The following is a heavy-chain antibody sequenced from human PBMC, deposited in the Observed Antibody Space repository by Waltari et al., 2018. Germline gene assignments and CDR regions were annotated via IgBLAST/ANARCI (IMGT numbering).Heavy chain of an antibody. CDR1: GFTVTTNY. CDR3: VRHVSGYTRATFDV. D-gene: IGHD5-12*01. V-gene: IGHV3-66*04. J-gene: IGHJ6*02. CDR2: INSNGGT. Sequence: EVRLVESGGGLVQPGRFLRLSCAASGFTVTTNYMSWVRQAPGEGLEWVSLINSNGGTYYADSVKDRFTISRDNSKNTLGLQMNSLRAEDTAVYYCVRHVSGYTRATFDVWGQGTTVTVSS.